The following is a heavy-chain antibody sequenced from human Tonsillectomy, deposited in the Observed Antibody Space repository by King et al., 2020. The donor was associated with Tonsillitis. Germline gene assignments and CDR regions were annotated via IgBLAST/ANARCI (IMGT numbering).Heavy chain of an antibody. CDR2: INHSGSN. CDR3: AGDTYYYDISGYYPHYGMDV. Sequence: VQLQQWGAGLLKPSETLSLTCAVYGGSFSGYHWSWIRQPPGKALEWIGEINHSGSNNYNPSLKSRVTISLDTPKKQFSLKLSSVTAADTAVYYCAGDTYYYDISGYYPHYGMDVWGPGTTVTVSS. CDR1: GGSFSGYH. J-gene: IGHJ6*02. V-gene: IGHV4-34*01. D-gene: IGHD3-22*01.